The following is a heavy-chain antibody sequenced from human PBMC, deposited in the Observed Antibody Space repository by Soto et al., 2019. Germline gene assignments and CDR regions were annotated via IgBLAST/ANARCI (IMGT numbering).Heavy chain of an antibody. J-gene: IGHJ4*02. CDR3: AKDDSPVYDILTGSLGGFDY. V-gene: IGHV3-30*18. CDR1: GFTFSSYG. CDR2: ISYDGSNK. D-gene: IGHD3-9*01. Sequence: GGSLRLSCAASGFTFSSYGMHWVRQAPGKGLEWVAVISYDGSNKYYADSVKGRFTISRDNSKNTLYLQMNSLRAEDTAVYYCAKDDSPVYDILTGSLGGFDYWGQGTLVTVSS.